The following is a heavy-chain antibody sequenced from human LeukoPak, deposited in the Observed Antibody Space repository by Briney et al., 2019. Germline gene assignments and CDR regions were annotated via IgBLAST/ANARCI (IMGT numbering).Heavy chain of an antibody. D-gene: IGHD3-9*01. CDR1: GFTFSSYS. CDR3: ASYYYDILTVGY. Sequence: GGSLRLSCAASGFTFSSYSMNWVRQAPGKGLEWVSSISSSSSYIYHADSVKGRFTISRDNAKNSLYLQMNSLRAEDTAVYYCASYYYDILTVGYWGQGTLVTVSS. J-gene: IGHJ4*02. CDR2: ISSSSSYI. V-gene: IGHV3-21*01.